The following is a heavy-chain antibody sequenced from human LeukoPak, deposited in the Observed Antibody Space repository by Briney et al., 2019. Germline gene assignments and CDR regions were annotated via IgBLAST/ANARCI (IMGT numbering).Heavy chain of an antibody. CDR2: ISSSGNTL. D-gene: IGHD4/OR15-4a*01. CDR1: GGSFSGYY. CDR3: ARRAGAYSHPYDY. Sequence: LSLTCAVYGGSFSGYYWSWIRQAPGKGLEWLSYISSSGNTLFYADSVRGRFTISRDNAKNSLYLQMNSLRADDTAVYYCARRAGAYSHPYDYWGQGTLVTVSS. V-gene: IGHV3-11*01. J-gene: IGHJ4*02.